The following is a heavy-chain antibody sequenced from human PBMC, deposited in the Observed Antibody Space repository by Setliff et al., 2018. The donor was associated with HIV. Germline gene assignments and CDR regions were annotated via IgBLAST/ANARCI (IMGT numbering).Heavy chain of an antibody. CDR3: ARDPYYYDSRGYNFDY. V-gene: IGHV1-2*06. Sequence: ASVKVSCKASGYTFTSYYIHWIRQAPGQGLEWMGRINPNSGGADYAQKFLGRVTMTSDTSISTAYMELSSLRSDDSAVYYCARDPYYYDSRGYNFDYWGQGTLVTFSS. CDR2: INPNSGGA. CDR1: GYTFTSYY. D-gene: IGHD3-22*01. J-gene: IGHJ4*02.